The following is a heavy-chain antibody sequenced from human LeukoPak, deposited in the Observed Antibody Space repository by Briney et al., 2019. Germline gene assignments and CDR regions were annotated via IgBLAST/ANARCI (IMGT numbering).Heavy chain of an antibody. CDR3: ARGRCGDDCYPNWFDP. J-gene: IGHJ5*02. Sequence: PSQTLSLTCTVSGGSISSGSYYWSWIRQPAGKGLEWIGRIYTSGSTNYNPSLKSRVTISVDTSKNQFSLKLTSVTAADTAVYYCARGRCGDDCYPNWFDPWGQGTLVTVSS. CDR1: GGSISSGSYY. V-gene: IGHV4-61*02. D-gene: IGHD2-21*02. CDR2: IYTSGST.